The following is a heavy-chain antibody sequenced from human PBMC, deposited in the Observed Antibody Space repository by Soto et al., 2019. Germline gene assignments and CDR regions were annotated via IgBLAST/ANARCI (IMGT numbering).Heavy chain of an antibody. CDR1: GFTFSSYG. CDR2: IWYDGSNK. V-gene: IGHV3-33*01. CDR3: ARARLPHDAFDI. Sequence: GGSLRLSCAASGFTFSSYGMHWVRQAPGKGLEWVAVIWYDGSNKYYADSVKGRFTISRDNSKNTLYLQMNSLRAEDTAVYYCARARLPHDAFDIWGQGTMVTVSS. J-gene: IGHJ3*02.